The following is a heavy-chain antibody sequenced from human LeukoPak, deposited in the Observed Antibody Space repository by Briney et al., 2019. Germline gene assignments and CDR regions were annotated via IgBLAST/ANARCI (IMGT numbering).Heavy chain of an antibody. D-gene: IGHD3-16*02. CDR2: IYYSGST. Sequence: SETLSLTCAVYGGSFSGYYWSWIRQPPGKGLEWIGYIYYSGSTNYNPSLKSRVTISVDKSKNQFSLKLSSVTAADTAVYYCARGTTYYDYVWGSYRYSPHYFDYWGQGTLVTVSS. CDR3: ARGTTYYDYVWGSYRYSPHYFDY. V-gene: IGHV4-59*12. J-gene: IGHJ4*02. CDR1: GGSFSGYY.